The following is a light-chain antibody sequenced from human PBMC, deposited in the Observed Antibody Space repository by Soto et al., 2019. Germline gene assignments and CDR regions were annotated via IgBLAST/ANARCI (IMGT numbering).Light chain of an antibody. CDR3: QQYNNWPPWT. V-gene: IGKV3-15*01. CDR1: QSVSSN. CDR2: SAS. Sequence: EIVMTHSPATLSVSLGERATLSCRASQSVSSNLPWFQQKPGQAPRLLVYSASTRAPGIPARFSGSGSAREFTLTIGILQSADFAVYYCQQYNNWPPWTFGQGTKVEI. J-gene: IGKJ1*01.